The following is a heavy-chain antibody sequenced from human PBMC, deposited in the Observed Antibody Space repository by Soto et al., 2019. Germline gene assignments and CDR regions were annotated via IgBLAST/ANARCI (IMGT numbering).Heavy chain of an antibody. V-gene: IGHV3-21*01. J-gene: IGHJ4*02. CDR1: GFTFSSYS. CDR3: ARDLGIAARPGYFDY. CDR2: ISSSSSYI. D-gene: IGHD6-6*01. Sequence: GGSLRLSCAASGFTFSSYSMNWVRQAPGKGLEWVSSISSSSSYIYYADSVKGRFTISRDNAKNSLYLQMNSLRAEDTAVYYCARDLGIAARPGYFDYWGQGTLVTVSS.